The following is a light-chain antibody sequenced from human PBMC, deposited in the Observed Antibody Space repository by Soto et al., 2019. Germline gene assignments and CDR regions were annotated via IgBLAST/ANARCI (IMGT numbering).Light chain of an antibody. V-gene: IGLV2-14*01. Sequence: QSALTQPASVSGSPGQSITISCTGTSSDIGGYNYVSWYQQHPGKAPKLMIYEVSDRPSGVSTRFSGSKSGNTASLTISGLQAEDEADYYCISYTSNYTSYVFGSGTKVT. CDR1: SSDIGGYNY. CDR3: ISYTSNYTSYV. J-gene: IGLJ1*01. CDR2: EVS.